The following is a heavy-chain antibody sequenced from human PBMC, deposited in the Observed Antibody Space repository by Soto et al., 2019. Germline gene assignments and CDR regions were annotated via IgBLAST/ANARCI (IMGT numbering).Heavy chain of an antibody. CDR1: GFSFSNYI. CDR2: ISYDGSEK. CDR3: ARGRYNVWGDLDC. V-gene: IGHV3-30-3*01. D-gene: IGHD5-18*01. J-gene: IGHJ4*02. Sequence: GGSLRLSCAASGFSFSNYIMNWARQAPGKGLEWVAAISYDGSEKFYTDSVKGRFTISRDNSKNTQYLQMDSLRPEDTAVYFCARGRYNVWGDLDCWGQGALVTVSS.